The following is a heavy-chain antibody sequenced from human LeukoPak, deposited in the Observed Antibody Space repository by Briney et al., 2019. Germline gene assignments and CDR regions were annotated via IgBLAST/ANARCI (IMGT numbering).Heavy chain of an antibody. V-gene: IGHV4-61*02. J-gene: IGHJ6*03. Sequence: SQTLSLTCTVSGGSISSGSYYWTWIRQPAGKGLEWIGRIYTSGSTNYNPSLKSRVTISVDTSKNQFSLKLSSVTAADTAVYYCATIVVPAANDYFYMDVWGKGNTVTVSS. CDR1: GGSISSGSYY. D-gene: IGHD2-2*01. CDR2: IYTSGST. CDR3: ATIVVPAANDYFYMDV.